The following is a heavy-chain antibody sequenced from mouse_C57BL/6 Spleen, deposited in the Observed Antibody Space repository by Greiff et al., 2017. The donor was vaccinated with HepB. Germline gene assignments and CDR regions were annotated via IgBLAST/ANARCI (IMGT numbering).Heavy chain of an antibody. J-gene: IGHJ2*01. D-gene: IGHD2-4*01. CDR1: GYAFSSYW. CDR2: IYPGDGDT. V-gene: IGHV1-80*01. CDR3: ARGSYDYAYYFDY. Sequence: QVQLQQSGAELVKPGASVKISCKASGYAFSSYWMNWVKQRPGKGLEWIGQIYPGDGDTNYNGKFKGKATLTADKSSSTAYMQLSSLTSEDSAVYFCARGSYDYAYYFDYWGQGTTLTVSS.